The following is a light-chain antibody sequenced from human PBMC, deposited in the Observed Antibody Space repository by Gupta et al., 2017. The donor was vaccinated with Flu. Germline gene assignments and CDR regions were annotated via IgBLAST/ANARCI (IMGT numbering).Light chain of an antibody. CDR1: QRVSSY. J-gene: IGKJ4*01. V-gene: IGKV3-11*01. CDR3: QQRSNWPLT. Sequence: ESVLTQSPATLSLSPGERATLPCRASQRVSSYLAWYQKQPGQAPRLLIYDASNRATGIPARFSGSGSGTVFTLTISSLEPEDFAVYYCQQRSNWPLTFGGGTKVEIK. CDR2: DAS.